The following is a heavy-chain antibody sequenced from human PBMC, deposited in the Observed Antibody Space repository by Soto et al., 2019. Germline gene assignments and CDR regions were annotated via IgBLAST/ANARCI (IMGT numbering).Heavy chain of an antibody. CDR2: IVPMFGTA. CDR1: GGTFGNSA. V-gene: IGHV1-69*12. Sequence: QVQLVQCGAEVKKPGSSVNVSCKTSGGTFGNSAVTWVRQAPGQGLEWLGGIVPMFGTANYAQKFQGRVTITADESTITAYMELNSLKTDDTAVYYCARDGDPQSAFWSGPLGGGRFDPWGQGTLVTVSS. J-gene: IGHJ5*02. D-gene: IGHD3-3*01. CDR3: ARDGDPQSAFWSGPLGGGRFDP.